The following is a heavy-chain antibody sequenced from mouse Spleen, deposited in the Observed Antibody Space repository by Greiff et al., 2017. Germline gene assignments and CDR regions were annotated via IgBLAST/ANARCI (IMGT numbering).Heavy chain of an antibody. CDR1: GFTFSDYG. CDR2: ISSGSSTI. D-gene: IGHD2-5*01. Sequence: EVKLMESGGGLVKPGGSLKLSCAASGFTFSDYGMHWVRQAPEKGLEWVAYISSGSSTIYYADTVKGRFTISRDNAKNTLFLQMTSLRSEDTAMYYCARIPAYYSNYGAYWGQGTLVTVSA. V-gene: IGHV5-17*01. CDR3: ARIPAYYSNYGAY. J-gene: IGHJ3*01.